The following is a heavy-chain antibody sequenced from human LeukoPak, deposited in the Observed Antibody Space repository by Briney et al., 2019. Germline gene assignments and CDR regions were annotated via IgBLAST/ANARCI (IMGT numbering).Heavy chain of an antibody. V-gene: IGHV3-30*18. CDR1: GFTFSSYG. Sequence: PGGSLRLSCAASGFTFSSYGMHWVRQAPGKGLEWVAVISYDGSNKYYADSVKGRFTITRDNSKNTLYLQMNSLRAEDTAVYYCAEDHVVRGGIGDYWGQGTLVTVSS. CDR3: AEDHVVRGGIGDY. CDR2: ISYDGSNK. J-gene: IGHJ4*02. D-gene: IGHD3-10*01.